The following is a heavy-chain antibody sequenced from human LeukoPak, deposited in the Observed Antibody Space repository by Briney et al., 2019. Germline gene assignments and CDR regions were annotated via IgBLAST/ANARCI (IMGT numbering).Heavy chain of an antibody. CDR2: INSDGSST. J-gene: IGHJ4*02. CDR3: ARADRYGTTWYGRVDY. CDR1: GITFRNYW. D-gene: IGHD6-13*01. Sequence: GGSLRLSCAASGITFRNYWMHWVRQAPGKGLVWVSRINSDGSSTSYADSVKGRFTISRDNSRNTLYLQMNSLRAEDTAVYYCARADRYGTTWYGRVDYWGQGTLVTVSS. V-gene: IGHV3-74*01.